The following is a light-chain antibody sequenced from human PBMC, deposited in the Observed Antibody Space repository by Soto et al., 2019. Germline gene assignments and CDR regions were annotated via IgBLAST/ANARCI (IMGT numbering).Light chain of an antibody. CDR2: EIS. J-gene: IGLJ2*01. CDR1: SSDVGGYNY. V-gene: IGLV2-14*01. CDR3: SSYTSSSVV. Sequence: QSALTQPASVSGPTGQSITISCTGTSSDVGGYNYVSWYQQHPGKAPKLMIFEISNRPSEVSNRFSGSKSGNTASLTISGLQAEDEADYYCSSYTSSSVVFSGGIKLTVL.